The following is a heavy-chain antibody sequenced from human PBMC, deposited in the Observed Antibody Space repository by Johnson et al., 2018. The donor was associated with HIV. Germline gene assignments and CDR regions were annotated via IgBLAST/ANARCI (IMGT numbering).Heavy chain of an antibody. CDR1: VFTFDDYA. CDR2: ISWNSGSI. CDR3: ARAGTSGSYAFDF. V-gene: IGHV3-9*01. D-gene: IGHD3-22*01. J-gene: IGHJ3*01. Sequence: VQLLESGGGLVQPGGSLRLSCAASVFTFDDYAMHWVRQAPGKGLEWVSGISWNSGSIGYADSVKGRFTISRDNSKTTLYLQMNSLRAEDTAVYYCARAGTSGSYAFDFWGQGTMVTVSS.